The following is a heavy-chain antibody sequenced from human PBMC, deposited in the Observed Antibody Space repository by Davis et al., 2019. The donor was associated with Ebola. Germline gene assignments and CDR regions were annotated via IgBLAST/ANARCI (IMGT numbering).Heavy chain of an antibody. V-gene: IGHV3-74*01. J-gene: IGHJ4*02. CDR3: AKDMVRGANYGDY. CDR2: INSDGSST. D-gene: IGHD3-10*01. CDR1: GFTFSSYW. Sequence: GESLKISCAASGFTFSSYWMHWVRQAPGKGLVWVSRINSDGSSTSYADSVKGRFTISRDNSKNTLYLQMNSLRVEDTAVYYYAKDMVRGANYGDYWGQGTLVTVSS.